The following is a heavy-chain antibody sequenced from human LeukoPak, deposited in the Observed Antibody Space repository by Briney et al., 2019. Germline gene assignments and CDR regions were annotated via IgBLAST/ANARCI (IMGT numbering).Heavy chain of an antibody. J-gene: IGHJ2*01. CDR3: AKMRDFWSGYLGYFDL. Sequence: PGGSLRLSCAASGFTVSSYAISWVRQAPGKGLEWVSAISAGGSSTYSADSVKGRFTISRDNSKNTLYLRMNSLRAEDTAVYYCAKMRDFWSGYLGYFDLWGRGTLVTVSS. D-gene: IGHD3-3*01. CDR1: GFTVSSYA. V-gene: IGHV3-23*01. CDR2: ISAGGSST.